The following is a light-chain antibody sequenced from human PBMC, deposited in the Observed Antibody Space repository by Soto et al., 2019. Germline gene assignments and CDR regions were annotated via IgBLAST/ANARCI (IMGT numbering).Light chain of an antibody. CDR3: QQYNNWPPLT. J-gene: IGKJ4*01. Sequence: EIVMTQSPATLSVSQGERATLSCRASQSVSSNLAWYQQKPGQAPRLLIYDASTRATGIPARFSGSGSGTEFTLTIGSLQSEDFAVYYCQQYNNWPPLTFGGGTKVDIK. CDR2: DAS. CDR1: QSVSSN. V-gene: IGKV3-15*01.